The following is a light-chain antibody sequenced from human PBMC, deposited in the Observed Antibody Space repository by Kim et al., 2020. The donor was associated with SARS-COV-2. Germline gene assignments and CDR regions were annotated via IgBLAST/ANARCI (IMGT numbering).Light chain of an antibody. Sequence: LTQPASVSGSPGQSITISCTGTSSDVGGYNYVSWYQQHPGKAPKLMIYDVSNRPSGVSNRFSGSKSGNTASLTISGLQAEDEADYYCSSYTSSSTVVFGGGTQLTVL. V-gene: IGLV2-14*03. CDR1: SSDVGGYNY. J-gene: IGLJ2*01. CDR3: SSYTSSSTVV. CDR2: DVS.